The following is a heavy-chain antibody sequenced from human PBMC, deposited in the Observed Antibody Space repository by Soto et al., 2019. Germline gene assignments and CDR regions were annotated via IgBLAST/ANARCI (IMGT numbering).Heavy chain of an antibody. CDR1: GGSFSGYY. CDR2: INHSGST. Sequence: SETLSLTCAVYGGSFSGYYWSWIRQPPGKGLEWIGEINHSGSTNYNPSLKSRVTISVDTSKNQFSLKLSSVTAADTAVYYCARGHNYYGMDVWGQGTTGTVSS. J-gene: IGHJ6*02. V-gene: IGHV4-34*01. CDR3: ARGHNYYGMDV.